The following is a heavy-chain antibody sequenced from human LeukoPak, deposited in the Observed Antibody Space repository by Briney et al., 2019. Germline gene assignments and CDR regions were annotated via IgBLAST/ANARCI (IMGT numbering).Heavy chain of an antibody. D-gene: IGHD5-18*01. V-gene: IGHV3-7*03. CDR2: IKQLESEK. J-gene: IGHJ4*02. Sequence: TGGSLRLSCVASGFIFHNYWMSWVRQAPGKGLEWVVYIKQLESEKLYVVSVKGRFHISRDNAKNSLYHQINSRIAEDTAVYYCTRGGSGYSYGPSHYWGQGTLVTVSS. CDR3: TRGGSGYSYGPSHY. CDR1: GFIFHNYW.